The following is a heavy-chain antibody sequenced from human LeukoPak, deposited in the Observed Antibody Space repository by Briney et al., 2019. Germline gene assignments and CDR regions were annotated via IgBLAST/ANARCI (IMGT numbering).Heavy chain of an antibody. J-gene: IGHJ4*02. Sequence: PGGSLRLSCAASGFTFSSYAMSWVRQAPGKGLEWVSAISGSGGSTYYADSVKGRFTISRDNSKNTLYLQMNSLRAEDTAVYYCAKDLTLLWFGELFDYWGQGTLVTVSS. D-gene: IGHD3-10*01. CDR3: AKDLTLLWFGELFDY. CDR2: ISGSGGST. CDR1: GFTFSSYA. V-gene: IGHV3-23*01.